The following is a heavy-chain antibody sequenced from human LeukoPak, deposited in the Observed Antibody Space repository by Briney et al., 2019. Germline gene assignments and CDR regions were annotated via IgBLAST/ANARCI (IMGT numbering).Heavy chain of an antibody. CDR2: INSDESST. Sequence: GGSLRLSCAASGFTLSSYWMHWVRQAPGKGLVWVSRINSDESSTSYADSVKGRFTISRDNAKNTLYLQMNSLRAEDTAVYYCAREGSGWYYFDYWGQGTLVTVSS. V-gene: IGHV3-74*01. CDR3: AREGSGWYYFDY. CDR1: GFTLSSYW. D-gene: IGHD6-19*01. J-gene: IGHJ4*02.